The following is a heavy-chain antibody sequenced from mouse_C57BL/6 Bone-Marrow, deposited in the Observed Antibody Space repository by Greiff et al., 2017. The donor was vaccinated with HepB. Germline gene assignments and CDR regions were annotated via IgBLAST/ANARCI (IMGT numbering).Heavy chain of an antibody. CDR3: ARRGDYDEAY. V-gene: IGHV5-6*01. D-gene: IGHD2-4*01. Sequence: EVQGVESGGDLVKPGGSLKLSCAASGFTFSSYGMSWVRQTPDKRLEWVATISSGGSYTYYPDSVKGRFPISRDNAKNTLYLQMSSLKSEDTAMYYCARRGDYDEAYWGQGTLVTVSA. CDR2: ISSGGSYT. CDR1: GFTFSSYG. J-gene: IGHJ3*01.